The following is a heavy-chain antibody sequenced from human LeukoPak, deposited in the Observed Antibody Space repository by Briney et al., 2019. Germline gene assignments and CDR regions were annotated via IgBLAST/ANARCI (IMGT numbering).Heavy chain of an antibody. Sequence: SETLSLTCAVYGGSFSGYYWSWIRQPPGKGLEWIGEINHSGSTNYNPSLKSRVTISVDTSKNQFSLKLSFVTAADTAVYYCARRPSYGSGSYYNVRWFDPWGQGTLVTVSS. CDR2: INHSGST. CDR1: GGSFSGYY. D-gene: IGHD3-10*01. CDR3: ARRPSYGSGSYYNVRWFDP. J-gene: IGHJ5*02. V-gene: IGHV4-34*01.